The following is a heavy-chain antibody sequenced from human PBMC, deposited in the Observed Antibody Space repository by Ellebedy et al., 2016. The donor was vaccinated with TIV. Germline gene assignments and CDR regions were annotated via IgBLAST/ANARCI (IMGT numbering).Heavy chain of an antibody. D-gene: IGHD3-22*01. Sequence: GESLKISXAASGFTFSSYSMNWVRQAPGKGLEWVSSISSSSSYIYYADSVKGRFTISRDNAKNSLYLQMNSLRAEDTAVYYCATTYYYDSSGGEVLVDYWGQGTLVTVSS. CDR2: ISSSSSYI. V-gene: IGHV3-21*01. CDR3: ATTYYYDSSGGEVLVDY. CDR1: GFTFSSYS. J-gene: IGHJ4*02.